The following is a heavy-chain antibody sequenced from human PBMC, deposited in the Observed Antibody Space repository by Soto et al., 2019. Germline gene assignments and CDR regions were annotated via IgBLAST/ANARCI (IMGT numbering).Heavy chain of an antibody. V-gene: IGHV3-48*02. CDR1: GFTFSSYS. Sequence: EVQLVESGGGLVQPGGSLRLSCAASGFTFSSYSMNWVRQAPGKGLEWVSYISSSSSTIYYADSVKGRFTISRDNAKNSLYGQRNSLRDEATAVYYCAGGSVGDSLNWFDPWGQGTLVTVSS. CDR2: ISSSSSTI. CDR3: AGGSVGDSLNWFDP. J-gene: IGHJ5*02. D-gene: IGHD4-17*01.